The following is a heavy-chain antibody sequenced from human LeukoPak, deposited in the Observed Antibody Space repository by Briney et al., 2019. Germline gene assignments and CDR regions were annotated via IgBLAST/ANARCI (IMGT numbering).Heavy chain of an antibody. CDR1: GYTFTSYG. V-gene: IGHV1-18*01. Sequence: ASVKVSCKASGYTFTSYGISWVRQAPGQGLEWMGWISAYNGNTNYAQKLQGRATMTTDTSTSTAYMELRSLRSDDTAVYYCARVQWQITHDSRAQTDYWGQGTLVTVSS. CDR3: ARVQWQITHDSRAQTDY. D-gene: IGHD3-22*01. J-gene: IGHJ4*02. CDR2: ISAYNGNT.